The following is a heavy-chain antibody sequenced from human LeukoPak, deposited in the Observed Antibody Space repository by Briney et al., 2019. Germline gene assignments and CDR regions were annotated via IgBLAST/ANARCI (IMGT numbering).Heavy chain of an antibody. Sequence: GGSLRLSCAASGFTFSDYYMSWIRQAPGKGLEWVSYISSSGSTIYYADSVKGRFTISRDNAKNSLYLQMNSLRAEDTAVYYCASWRVYGSRPELPYNWFDPWGQGTLVTVSS. J-gene: IGHJ5*02. D-gene: IGHD3-22*01. CDR1: GFTFSDYY. CDR3: ASWRVYGSRPELPYNWFDP. V-gene: IGHV3-11*01. CDR2: ISSSGSTI.